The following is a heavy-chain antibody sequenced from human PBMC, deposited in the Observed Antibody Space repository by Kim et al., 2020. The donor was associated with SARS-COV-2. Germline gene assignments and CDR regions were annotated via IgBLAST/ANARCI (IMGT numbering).Heavy chain of an antibody. Sequence: GGSLRLSCAASGFTFSDYYMSWIRQAPGKGLEWVSYISSSSYTNYADSVKGRFTISRDNAKNSLYLQMNSLRAEDTAVYYCAREIGYCSSTSCYRGRSSGAIGYWGQGTLVTVSS. D-gene: IGHD2-2*02. CDR1: GFTFSDYY. V-gene: IGHV3-11*06. J-gene: IGHJ4*02. CDR3: AREIGYCSSTSCYRGRSSGAIGY. CDR2: ISSSSYT.